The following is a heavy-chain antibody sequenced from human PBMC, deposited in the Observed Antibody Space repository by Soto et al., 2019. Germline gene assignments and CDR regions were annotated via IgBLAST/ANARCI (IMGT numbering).Heavy chain of an antibody. D-gene: IGHD6-13*01. J-gene: IGHJ5*02. CDR3: ARAREAAAGYNWFDP. CDR2: INHSGST. Sequence: PSETLSLTCAVYGGSFSGYYWSWIRQPPGKGLEWIGEINHSGSTNYNPSLKSRVTISVDTSKNQFSLKLSSVTAADTAVYYCARAREAAAGYNWFDPWGQGTLVTVSS. V-gene: IGHV4-34*01. CDR1: GGSFSGYY.